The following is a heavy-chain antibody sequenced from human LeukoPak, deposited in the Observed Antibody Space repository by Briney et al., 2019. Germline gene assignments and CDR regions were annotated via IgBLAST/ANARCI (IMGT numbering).Heavy chain of an antibody. J-gene: IGHJ4*02. CDR2: IGSSTRTI. CDR3: AREMSTTFGEVVLRYFDY. Sequence: PGGSLRLSCAASGFTFSYYDMTWVRQAPGRGLEWVSYIGSSTRTIHYAESVRGRFTISRDNAKKSLYLHMSSLRAEDTAVYYCAREMSTTFGEVVLRYFDYWGQGTLVTVSS. D-gene: IGHD3-16*01. CDR1: GFTFSYYD. V-gene: IGHV3-48*03.